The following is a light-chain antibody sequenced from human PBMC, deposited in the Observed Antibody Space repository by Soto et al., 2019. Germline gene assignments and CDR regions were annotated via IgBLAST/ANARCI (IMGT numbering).Light chain of an antibody. Sequence: QSALTQPASMSGSPGQSITISCTGSSNDIGGYDYVSWYQQHPGKAPKLMIFEVSNRPSGVSSRFSGSKSGNTASLTISGLQAEDEADYYCSSYTTTSAWVFGGGTKVTVL. CDR2: EVS. CDR1: SNDIGGYDY. J-gene: IGLJ3*02. CDR3: SSYTTTSAWV. V-gene: IGLV2-14*01.